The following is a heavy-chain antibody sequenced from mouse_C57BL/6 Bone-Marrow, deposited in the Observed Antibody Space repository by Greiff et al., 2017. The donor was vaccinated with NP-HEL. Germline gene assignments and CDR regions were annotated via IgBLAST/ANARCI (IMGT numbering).Heavy chain of an antibody. CDR1: GYAFSSSW. CDR2: IYPGDGDT. CDR3: SRCGLDGVWFAY. V-gene: IGHV1-82*01. D-gene: IGHD4-1*01. J-gene: IGHJ3*01. Sequence: QVQLQQSGPELVKPGASVKISCKASGYAFSSSWMNWVKQRPGKGLEWIGRIYPGDGDTNYNGKFKGKATLTADKSSSTAYMQLISLTSEDSAVYFCSRCGLDGVWFAYWGQGTLVTVSA.